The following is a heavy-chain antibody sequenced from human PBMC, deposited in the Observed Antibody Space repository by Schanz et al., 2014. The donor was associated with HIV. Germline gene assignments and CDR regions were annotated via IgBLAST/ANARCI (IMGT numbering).Heavy chain of an antibody. D-gene: IGHD6-13*01. V-gene: IGHV1-2*02. CDR3: ARDLVDSSTWYDAFDI. J-gene: IGHJ3*02. CDR2: INPNSGTT. CDR1: GYAFSDYY. Sequence: QVKLVQSGAEVSEPGASVKVSCKASGYAFSDYYLHWVRKAPGQGLQWMGWINPNSGTTDYAQKFHGRVTMSMDTSISTDYMEVRSLRSDDTALYFCARDLVDSSTWYDAFDIWGQGTKVTVSS.